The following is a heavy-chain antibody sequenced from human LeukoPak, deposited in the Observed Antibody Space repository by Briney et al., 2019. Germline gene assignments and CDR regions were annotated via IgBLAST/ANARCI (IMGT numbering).Heavy chain of an antibody. J-gene: IGHJ4*02. Sequence: PGGSLRLSCAASGFTFSSYAMSWVRQAPGKGLEWVSTIGGGGTSTYYADSVKGRFTVSRDNSKNTLYLQMNSLRAEGTATYYCAKDSANWGRHYDNWGQGTLVTVSS. CDR1: GFTFSSYA. D-gene: IGHD7-27*01. CDR2: IGGGGTST. V-gene: IGHV3-23*01. CDR3: AKDSANWGRHYDN.